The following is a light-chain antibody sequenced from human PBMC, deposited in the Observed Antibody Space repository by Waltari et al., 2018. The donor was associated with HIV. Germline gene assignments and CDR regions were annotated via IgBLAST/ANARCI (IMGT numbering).Light chain of an antibody. V-gene: IGLV2-8*01. CDR2: EVT. CDR3: SSFANRDGFYVL. J-gene: IGLJ2*01. CDR1: NMPIGNYHY. Sequence: QPALTQPPSAAGSPGQSSPPPCTGPNMPIGNYHYFSWYQQHPGKAPKLVISEVTKRPSGVSDRFSGSKSGNTAFLTVSGLQAEDEADYYCSSFANRDGFYVLFGGGTRLTVL.